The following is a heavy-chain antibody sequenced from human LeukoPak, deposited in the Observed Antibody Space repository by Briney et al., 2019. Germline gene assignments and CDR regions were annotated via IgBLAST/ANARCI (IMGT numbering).Heavy chain of an antibody. CDR2: VSGDGSST. V-gene: IGHV3-43*02. CDR1: GFTFDDYA. CDR3: AKSGRGYSYGYDYGMDV. J-gene: IGHJ6*02. Sequence: GGSLRLSCAASGFTFDDYAMHWVRQAPGKGLEWVSLVSGDGSSTYYADSVKGRFTISRDNSKNSLYLQINSLRTEDTALYYCAKSGRGYSYGYDYGMDVWGQGTTVTVSS. D-gene: IGHD5-18*01.